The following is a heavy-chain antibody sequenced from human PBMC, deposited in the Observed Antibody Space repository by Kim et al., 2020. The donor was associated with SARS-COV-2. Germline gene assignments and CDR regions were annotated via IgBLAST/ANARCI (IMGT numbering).Heavy chain of an antibody. CDR2: ISYDGSNK. J-gene: IGHJ4*02. CDR1: GFTFSSYA. D-gene: IGHD2-15*01. Sequence: GGSLRLSCAASGFTFSSYAMHWVRQAPGKGLEWVAVISYDGSNKYYADSVKGRFTISRDNSKNTLYLQMNSLRAEDTAVYYCAREMWDIVVVVAAPDFDYWGQGTLVTVSS. V-gene: IGHV3-30-3*01. CDR3: AREMWDIVVVVAAPDFDY.